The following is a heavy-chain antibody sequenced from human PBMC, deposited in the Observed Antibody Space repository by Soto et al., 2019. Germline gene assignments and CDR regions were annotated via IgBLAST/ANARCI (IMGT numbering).Heavy chain of an antibody. Sequence: GASVKVSCKASGYTFTSYAMHWVRQAPGQRLEWMGWINAGNGNTKYSQKFQGRVTITRDTSASTAYMELSSLRSEDTAVYYCARDVLSGEYQLPENNWFDPWGQGTLVTVSS. J-gene: IGHJ5*02. D-gene: IGHD2-2*01. V-gene: IGHV1-3*01. CDR3: ARDVLSGEYQLPENNWFDP. CDR2: INAGNGNT. CDR1: GYTFTSYA.